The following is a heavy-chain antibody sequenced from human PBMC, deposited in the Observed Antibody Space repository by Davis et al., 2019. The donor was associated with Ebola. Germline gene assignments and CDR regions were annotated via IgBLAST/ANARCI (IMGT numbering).Heavy chain of an antibody. CDR3: ARDSSGWYYFDY. J-gene: IGHJ4*02. CDR1: GYTFTSYY. CDR2: INPSGGGT. Sequence: AASVKVSCKASGYTFTSYYMHWMRQAPGQGLEWMGVINPSGGGTNYAQKFQGRVTMTRDTSISTAYMELSRLRSDDTAVYYCARDSSGWYYFDYWGQGTLVTVSS. V-gene: IGHV1-2*02. D-gene: IGHD6-19*01.